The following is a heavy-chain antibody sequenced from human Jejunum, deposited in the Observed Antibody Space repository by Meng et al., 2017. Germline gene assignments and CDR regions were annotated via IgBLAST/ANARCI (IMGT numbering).Heavy chain of an antibody. D-gene: IGHD6-6*01. J-gene: IGHJ4*02. Sequence: QWQGQRSAPGLWRPSETLSLPCTVSGGSVSSAAYYWNWIRQPPGKGLEWIGYIYYSGGTTYSPSLNSRVTISIDTAKNQVSLKVSSVTAADTAVYYCAHSSSSSSFGFDYWGQGTLVTVSS. CDR3: AHSSSSSSFGFDY. V-gene: IGHV4-61*08. CDR1: GGSVSSAAYY. CDR2: IYYSGGT.